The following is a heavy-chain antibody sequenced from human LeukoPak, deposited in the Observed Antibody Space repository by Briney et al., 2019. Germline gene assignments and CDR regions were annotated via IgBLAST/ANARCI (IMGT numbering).Heavy chain of an antibody. Sequence: ASVKVSCKASGYTFTSYYMHWVRQAPGQGIEWRGIINPSGGSTSYAQKFQGRVTMTRDTSPSTVYMELSSLRSEDTAVYYCARDGLEDGYKGYDYWGQGTLVTVSS. CDR2: INPSGGST. D-gene: IGHD5-24*01. J-gene: IGHJ4*02. CDR1: GYTFTSYY. CDR3: ARDGLEDGYKGYDY. V-gene: IGHV1-46*01.